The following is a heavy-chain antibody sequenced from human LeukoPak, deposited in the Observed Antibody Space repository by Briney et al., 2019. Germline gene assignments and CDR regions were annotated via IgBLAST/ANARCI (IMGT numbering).Heavy chain of an antibody. CDR2: INHSGST. Sequence: SETLSLTCAVYGGSFSAYYWSWIRQPPGKGLEWIGEINHSGSTNYNPSLKSRVTISVDTSKNQFSLKLGSVTAADTAVYYCARVGSSGWHPGFDYWGQGTLVTVSS. CDR3: ARVGSSGWHPGFDY. D-gene: IGHD6-19*01. V-gene: IGHV4-34*01. J-gene: IGHJ4*02. CDR1: GGSFSAYY.